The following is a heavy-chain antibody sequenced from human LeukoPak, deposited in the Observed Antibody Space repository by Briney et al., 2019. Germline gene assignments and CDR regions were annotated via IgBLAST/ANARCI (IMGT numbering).Heavy chain of an antibody. V-gene: IGHV3-9*01. D-gene: IGHD3-10*01. CDR1: GLTFDDYA. Sequence: GGSLRLSCAASGLTFDDYAMHWVRQAPGKGLEWVSGISWNSGSIGYADSVKGRFTISRDNAKNSLYLQMNSLRAEDTALYYCAKSAGGEFGELLAWGQGTLVTVSS. CDR2: ISWNSGSI. J-gene: IGHJ5*02. CDR3: AKSAGGEFGELLA.